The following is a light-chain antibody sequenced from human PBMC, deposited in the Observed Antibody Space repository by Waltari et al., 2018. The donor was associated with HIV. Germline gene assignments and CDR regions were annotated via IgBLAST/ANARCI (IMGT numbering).Light chain of an antibody. Sequence: QSVLTQPPSASGTPGQKVTISCSGGTANIGANFVFWFQQFPGTAPKLLIYRDNRSPSGVPARFSGSKSGTSASLTISGLRSDDEAHYFCAVLDDTLGGGVFGGGTKLTVL. CDR2: RDN. V-gene: IGLV1-47*01. CDR1: TANIGANF. CDR3: AVLDDTLGGGV. J-gene: IGLJ2*01.